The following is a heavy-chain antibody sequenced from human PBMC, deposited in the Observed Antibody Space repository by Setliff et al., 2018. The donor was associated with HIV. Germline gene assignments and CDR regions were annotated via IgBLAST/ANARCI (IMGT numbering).Heavy chain of an antibody. CDR1: GGSFIGSSFQ. D-gene: IGHD3-16*01. CDR3: ARGGAVSADFDS. CDR2: IAYSGTTMYT. V-gene: IGHV4-39*07. J-gene: IGHJ5*01. Sequence: SETLSLTCTVSGGSFIGSSFQSTWIRQTPGKGLEWIADIAYSGTTMYTNYNPSLESRVIISEDTSRDQFSLSLNSVTAADTAVYFCARGGAVSADFDSWGQGTLVTVSS.